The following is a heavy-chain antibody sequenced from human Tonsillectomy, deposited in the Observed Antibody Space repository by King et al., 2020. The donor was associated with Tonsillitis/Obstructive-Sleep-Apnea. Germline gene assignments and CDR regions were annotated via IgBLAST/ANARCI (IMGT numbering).Heavy chain of an antibody. CDR2: INHSGST. J-gene: IGHJ1*01. CDR1: GGSFSGYY. CDR3: AGYDFWSGYRFQN. Sequence: VQLQQWGAGLLKPSETLSLTCAVYGGSFSGYYWSWIRQPPGKGLEWIGEINHSGSTNYNPSLKSRVTISVDTSKNQFSLKLSSVTAADTAVYYCAGYDFWSGYRFQNWGQGTLVTVSS. D-gene: IGHD3-3*01. V-gene: IGHV4-34*01.